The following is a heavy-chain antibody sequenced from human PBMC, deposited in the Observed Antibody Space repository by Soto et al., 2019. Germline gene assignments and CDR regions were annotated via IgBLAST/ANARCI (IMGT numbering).Heavy chain of an antibody. D-gene: IGHD3-3*01. CDR1: GGSFSGYY. J-gene: IGHJ4*02. V-gene: IGHV4-34*01. CDR3: ARGRYDFWSGYYTGSLPPYFDY. CDR2: INHSGST. Sequence: SETLSLTCAVYGGSFSGYYWSWIRQPPGKGLEWIGEINHSGSTNYNPSLKSRVTISVDTSKNQFSLKLSSVTAADTAVYYCARGRYDFWSGYYTGSLPPYFDYWGQGTLVTVSS.